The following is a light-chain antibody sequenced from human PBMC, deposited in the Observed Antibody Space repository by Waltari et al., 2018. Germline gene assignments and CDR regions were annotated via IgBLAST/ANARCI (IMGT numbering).Light chain of an antibody. CDR3: ATWDDTLNGLV. V-gene: IGLV1-44*01. J-gene: IGLJ2*01. CDR2: SNS. Sequence: QSVLTQPPSASGPPGPRVTISCSGCSSNIASDPLNRYQRLPGTAPKILMSSNSERPSGVPDRFSGSNSGASASLAISELQSEDEADYYCATWDDTLNGLVFGGGTKLTVL. CDR1: SSNIASDP.